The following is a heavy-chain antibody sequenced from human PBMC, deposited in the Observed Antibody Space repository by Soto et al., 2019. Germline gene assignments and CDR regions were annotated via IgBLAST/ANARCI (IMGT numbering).Heavy chain of an antibody. D-gene: IGHD4-4*01. CDR1: GGSITNYC. Sequence: QVQLQESGPGLVKPSETLSLTCTVSGGSITNYCCSWFRQPPGKGLEWIGYIQYNGYSAYNLSLKSRGNMSMGTSNTHCTLMVESVTAKDTAVYYCARRGCGPLHGLVDVWGQGTTVIVSS. CDR3: ARRGCGPLHGLVDV. J-gene: IGHJ6*02. V-gene: IGHV4-59*08. CDR2: IQYNGYS.